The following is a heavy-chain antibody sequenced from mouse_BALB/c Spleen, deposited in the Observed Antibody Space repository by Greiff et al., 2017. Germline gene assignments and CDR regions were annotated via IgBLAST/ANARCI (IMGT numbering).Heavy chain of an antibody. CDR3: ARTGTCFDY. Sequence: DVQLQESGPGLVKPSQSLSLTCSVTGYSITSCYYWNWIRQFPGNKLEWMGFISYDGSNNYNPSLKNRISITRDTSKNQFFLKLNSVTTEDTATYYCARTGTCFDYWGQGTTLTVSS. CDR2: ISYDGSN. J-gene: IGHJ2*01. D-gene: IGHD4-1*01. V-gene: IGHV3-6*02. CDR1: GYSITSCYY.